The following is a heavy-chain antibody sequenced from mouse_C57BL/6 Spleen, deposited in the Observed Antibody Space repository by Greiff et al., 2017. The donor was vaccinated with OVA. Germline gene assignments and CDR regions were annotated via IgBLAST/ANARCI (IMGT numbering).Heavy chain of an antibody. V-gene: IGHV3-6*01. CDR3: AREASYDGSFYAMDY. CDR2: ISYDGSN. D-gene: IGHD2-3*01. Sequence: EVQLVESGPGLVKPSQSLSLTCSVTGYSITSGYYWNWIRQFPGNKLEWMGYISYDGSNNYNPSLKNRISITRDTSKNQFFLKLNSVTTEDTATYYCAREASYDGSFYAMDYWGQGTSVTVSS. J-gene: IGHJ4*01. CDR1: GYSITSGYY.